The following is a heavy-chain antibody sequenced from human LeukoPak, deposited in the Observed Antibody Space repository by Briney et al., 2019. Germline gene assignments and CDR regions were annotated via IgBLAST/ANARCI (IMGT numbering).Heavy chain of an antibody. Sequence: GGSLRLSCAAYGFTFSSHWMHWVRQAPGKGLVWVSRISPDGSTTKNPGSVKVPFTISRDNARRTLFLQMNRLRAEDTAVYYGAIEITKWFDPWGQGTLVTVSS. CDR3: AIEITKWFDP. CDR2: ISPDGSTT. CDR1: GFTFSSHW. D-gene: IGHD1-14*01. V-gene: IGHV3-74*03. J-gene: IGHJ5*02.